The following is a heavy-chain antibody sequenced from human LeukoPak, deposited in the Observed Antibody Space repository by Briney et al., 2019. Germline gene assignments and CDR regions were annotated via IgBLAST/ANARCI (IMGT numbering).Heavy chain of an antibody. CDR1: GFTFTGYF. CDR2: IHPNNGGT. J-gene: IGHJ4*02. CDR3: TRDGFSGAAFDY. D-gene: IGHD7-27*01. V-gene: IGHV1-2*02. Sequence: ASVKVSCKASGFTFTGYFIHWVRQAPGQGLEWMGWIHPNNGGTKYAQKFQGRVTMTRDTSISTDYMELSRLRSDDTALYYCTRDGFSGAAFDYWGQGTLVTVSS.